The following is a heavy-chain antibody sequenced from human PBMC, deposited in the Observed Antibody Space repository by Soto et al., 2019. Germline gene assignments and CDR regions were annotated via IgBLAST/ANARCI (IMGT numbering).Heavy chain of an antibody. CDR3: ARDLDGSGSYYTDY. V-gene: IGHV1-18*01. CDR1: GYVFIGYG. Sequence: ASVKVSCKASGYVFIGYGISWVRQAPGQGLEWMGWISRHNGNTNSAQKFQGRVTMTTDASTSTAYMELRSLRSDDTAVYYCARDLDGSGSYYTDYWGQGTLVTVSS. D-gene: IGHD3-10*01. CDR2: ISRHNGNT. J-gene: IGHJ4*02.